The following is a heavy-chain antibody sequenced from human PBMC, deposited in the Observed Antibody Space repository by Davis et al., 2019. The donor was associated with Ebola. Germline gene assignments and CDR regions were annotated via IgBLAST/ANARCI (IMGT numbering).Heavy chain of an antibody. V-gene: IGHV1-2*02. D-gene: IGHD1-26*01. CDR3: ARQSGIYYVIDY. Sequence: ASVKVSCKASGYTFTGYYMHWVRQAPGQGLEWMGWINPNSGGTNYAQKFQGRVTMTRDTSISTAYMELSRLRSEDTAVYYCARQSGIYYVIDYWGQGTLVTVSS. J-gene: IGHJ4*02. CDR2: INPNSGGT. CDR1: GYTFTGYY.